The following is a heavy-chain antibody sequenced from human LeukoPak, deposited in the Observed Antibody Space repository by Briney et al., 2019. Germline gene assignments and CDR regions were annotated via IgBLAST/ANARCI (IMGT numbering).Heavy chain of an antibody. V-gene: IGHV4-39*07. CDR3: ARGLVDAFDI. J-gene: IGHJ3*02. Sequence: SETLSLTCTVSGCSISSSSYYWGWIRQPPGKGLEWIGSIYYSGSTYYNPSLKSRVTISVDTSKNQSSLKLSSVTAADTAVYYCARGLVDAFDIWGQGTMVTVSS. CDR1: GCSISSSSYY. CDR2: IYYSGST.